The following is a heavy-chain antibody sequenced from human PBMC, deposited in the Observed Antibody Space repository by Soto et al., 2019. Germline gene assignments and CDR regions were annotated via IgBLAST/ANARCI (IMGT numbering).Heavy chain of an antibody. Sequence: LRLSCAASGFTFTRFSMNWVRQAPGKGLEWVSSISSTTNYIYYGDSMKGRFTISRDNAKNSLYLETNSLRAEDTAVYYCARESEDLTSNFDYWGQGTLVTVSS. CDR2: ISSTTNYI. CDR3: ARESEDLTSNFDY. J-gene: IGHJ4*02. V-gene: IGHV3-21*06. CDR1: GFTFTRFS.